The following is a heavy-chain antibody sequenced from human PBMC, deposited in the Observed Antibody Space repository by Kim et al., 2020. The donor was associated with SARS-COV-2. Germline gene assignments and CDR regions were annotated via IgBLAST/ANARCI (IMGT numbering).Heavy chain of an antibody. CDR3: AREGTDYDILTGEGAFDI. Sequence: GGSLRLSCAASGFTFSSYSMNWVRQAPGKGLEWVSSISSSSSYIYYADSVKGRFTISRDNAKNSLYLQMNSLRAEDTAVYYCAREGTDYDILTGEGAFDIWGQGTMVTVSS. V-gene: IGHV3-21*01. CDR1: GFTFSSYS. J-gene: IGHJ3*02. CDR2: ISSSSSYI. D-gene: IGHD3-9*01.